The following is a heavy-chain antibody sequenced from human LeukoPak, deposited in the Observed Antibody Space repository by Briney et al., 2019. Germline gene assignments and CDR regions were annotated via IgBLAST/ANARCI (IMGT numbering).Heavy chain of an antibody. CDR3: AREFYYDSSGYYYVRFDAFDI. J-gene: IGHJ3*02. D-gene: IGHD3-22*01. CDR1: GYTFTIYD. Sequence: ASVNVSFKASGYTFTIYDINWVRQATGQGLEGMGWMNTNSGNTGYAQKFQGRVTMTRNTSISTAYMELSSLRSEDTAVYYCAREFYYDSSGYYYVRFDAFDIWGQGTMVTVSS. CDR2: MNTNSGNT. V-gene: IGHV1-8*01.